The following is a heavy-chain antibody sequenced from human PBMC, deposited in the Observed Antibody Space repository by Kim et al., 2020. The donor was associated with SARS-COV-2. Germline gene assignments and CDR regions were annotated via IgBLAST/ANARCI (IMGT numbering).Heavy chain of an antibody. Sequence: SDGSRTRYADSLKGRFTISRDNAKNTLSLQMNSLRAEDTAVYYCVRTTDTWGQGTLVTVSS. D-gene: IGHD1-1*01. CDR2: SDGSRT. CDR3: VRTTDT. V-gene: IGHV3-74*01. J-gene: IGHJ4*02.